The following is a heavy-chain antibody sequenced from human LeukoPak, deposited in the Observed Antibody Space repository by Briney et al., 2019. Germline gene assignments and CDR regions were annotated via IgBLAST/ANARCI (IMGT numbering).Heavy chain of an antibody. CDR1: GFSVSSNL. D-gene: IGHD6-13*01. CDR3: ARTQGMAAGGWGWLDP. V-gene: IGHV3-53*01. CDR2: FFTDDST. Sequence: GGSLRLSCAASGFSVSSNLMSWVRQAPGKGLEWIAGFFTDDSTYFADSAKGRFTISRDNSKNTLFLQLSSLKAEDTGVYYCARTQGMAAGGWGWLDPWGQGTQVTVSS. J-gene: IGHJ5*02.